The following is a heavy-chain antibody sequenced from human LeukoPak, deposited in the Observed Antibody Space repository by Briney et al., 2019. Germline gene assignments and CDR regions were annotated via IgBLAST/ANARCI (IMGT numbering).Heavy chain of an antibody. D-gene: IGHD3-16*02. J-gene: IGHJ4*02. CDR2: IYYGGRT. V-gene: IGHV4-59*08. CDR3: ARHSLRLVDADFDY. CDR1: GGSISSYH. Sequence: SETLSLTCSVSGGSISSYHWSWIRQPPGKGLEWIGYIYYGGRTNYNPSLKSRVTISVDTSKNQFSLTVSSVTAADTAIYYCARHSLRLVDADFDYWGQGTLVTVSS.